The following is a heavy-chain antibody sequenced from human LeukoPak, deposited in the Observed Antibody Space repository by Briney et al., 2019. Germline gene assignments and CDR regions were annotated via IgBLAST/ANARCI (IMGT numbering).Heavy chain of an antibody. D-gene: IGHD3-22*01. CDR1: GGTFSSYA. J-gene: IGHJ4*02. CDR3: ARDGYDSSGYYY. Sequence: GASVKVSCKASGGTFSSYAISWVRQAPGQGLEWMGGIIPIFGTANYAQKLQGRVTMTTDTSTSTAYMELRSLRSDDTAVYYCARDGYDSSGYYYWGQGTLVTVSS. V-gene: IGHV1-69*05. CDR2: IIPIFGTA.